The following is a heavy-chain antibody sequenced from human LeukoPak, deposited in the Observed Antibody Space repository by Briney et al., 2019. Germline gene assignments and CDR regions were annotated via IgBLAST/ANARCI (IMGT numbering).Heavy chain of an antibody. V-gene: IGHV3-48*03. CDR2: ISSSGSTI. J-gene: IGHJ4*02. CDR3: AGMQYSSSWAAFDY. D-gene: IGHD6-13*01. Sequence: PGRSLRLSCAASGFTFSSYEMNWVRQAPGKGLEWVSYISSSGSTIYYADSVKGRFTISRDNAKNSLYLQMNSLRAEDTAVYYCAGMQYSSSWAAFDYWGQGTLVTVSS. CDR1: GFTFSSYE.